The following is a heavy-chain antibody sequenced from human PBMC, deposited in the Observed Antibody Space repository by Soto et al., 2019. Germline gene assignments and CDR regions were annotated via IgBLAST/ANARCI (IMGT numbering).Heavy chain of an antibody. CDR1: GGSFSGYY. CDR2: INHSGSN. D-gene: IGHD6-6*01. Sequence: PSETLSLTCAVYGGSFSGYYWSWIRQPPGKGLEWIGEINHSGSNNYNPSLKSRVTISVDTSKNQFSLKLSSVTAADTAVYYCARLVAARYYYYYGREVWGKGTTVIVSA. CDR3: ARLVAARYYYYYGREV. J-gene: IGHJ6*04. V-gene: IGHV4-34*01.